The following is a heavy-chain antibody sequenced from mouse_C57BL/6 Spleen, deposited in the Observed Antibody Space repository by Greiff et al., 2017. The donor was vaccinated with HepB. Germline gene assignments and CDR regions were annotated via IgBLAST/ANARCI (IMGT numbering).Heavy chain of an antibody. V-gene: IGHV5-4*01. Sequence: EVHLVESGGGLVKPGGSLKLSCAASGFTFSSYAMSWVRQTPEKRLEWVATISDGGSYTYYPDNVKGRFTISRDNAKNNLYLQMSHLKSEDTAMYYCARQTAQDYFDYWGQGTTLTVSS. CDR2: ISDGGSYT. J-gene: IGHJ2*01. CDR3: ARQTAQDYFDY. CDR1: GFTFSSYA. D-gene: IGHD3-2*02.